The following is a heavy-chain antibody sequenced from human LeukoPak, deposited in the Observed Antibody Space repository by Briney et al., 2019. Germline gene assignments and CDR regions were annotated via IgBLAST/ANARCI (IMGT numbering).Heavy chain of an antibody. D-gene: IGHD3-16*01. Sequence: GGSLRLPCAASGFTFSGYGMHWVRQAPGKGMEWVAVISSDGNNKYYVDSVKGRFTISRDNSKNTLYLQMTSLRADDTAMYFCASISGASWGDFWGQGTQVTVSS. V-gene: IGHV3-30*03. CDR2: ISSDGNNK. J-gene: IGHJ4*02. CDR3: ASISGASWGDF. CDR1: GFTFSGYG.